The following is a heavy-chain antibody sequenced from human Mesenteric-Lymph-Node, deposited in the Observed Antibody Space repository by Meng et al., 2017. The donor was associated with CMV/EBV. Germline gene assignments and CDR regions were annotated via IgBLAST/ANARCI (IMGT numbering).Heavy chain of an antibody. D-gene: IGHD3-3*01. J-gene: IGHJ4*02. CDR2: IRYDGSNK. V-gene: IGHV3-30*02. Sequence: GESLKISCAASGFTFSNYGMHWVRQAPGKGLEWVAFIRYDGSNKYYADSVKGRFTISRDNSKNTLYLQMNSLRAEDTAVYYCAKARDYDFWSGYYTPDYWGQGTLVTVSS. CDR3: AKARDYDFWSGYYTPDY. CDR1: GFTFSNYG.